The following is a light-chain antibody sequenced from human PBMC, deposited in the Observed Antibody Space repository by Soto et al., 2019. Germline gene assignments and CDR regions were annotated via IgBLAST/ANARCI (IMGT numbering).Light chain of an antibody. Sequence: EIVLTQSPGTLSLSPGERATLSCRASQSVSSSYLAWYQQKPDQAPRLLIYGASSRATGIPDRFSGSGSGTDFTLTISRLEPEDFAVYYCQQYGSSLPFGGGTKLDIK. CDR1: QSVSSSY. J-gene: IGKJ4*01. CDR2: GAS. V-gene: IGKV3-20*01. CDR3: QQYGSSLP.